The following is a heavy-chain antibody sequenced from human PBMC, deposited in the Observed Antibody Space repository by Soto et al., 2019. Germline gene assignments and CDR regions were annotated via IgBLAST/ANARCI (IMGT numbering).Heavy chain of an antibody. CDR2: INHSGST. CDR3: ARNRIRVWFGELSYFDP. Sequence: QVQLQQWGAGLLKPSETLSLTCAVYGGSFSGYYWSWIRQPPGKGLEWIGEINHSGSTNYNPSLKSRVTISVHTSKNQFSLKLSSVTAAETAVYSCARNRIRVWFGELSYFDPWGQGTLVTVSS. V-gene: IGHV4-34*01. J-gene: IGHJ5*02. D-gene: IGHD3-10*01. CDR1: GGSFSGYY.